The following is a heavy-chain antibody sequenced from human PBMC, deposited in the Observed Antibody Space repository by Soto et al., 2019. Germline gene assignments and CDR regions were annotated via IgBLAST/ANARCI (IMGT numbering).Heavy chain of an antibody. V-gene: IGHV1-3*05. CDR3: ARVDGTY. D-gene: IGHD1-26*01. CDR1: GYTFSSYA. J-gene: IGHJ4*02. Sequence: QVQLVQSGAEEKKPGASVKVSCKASGYTFSSYAIHWVRQAPGQGLEWMGWINAGNGNTKYSQKFQGRVTITRDTAASTAYMDLNSLRSEDTAVYYCARVDGTYWGQGTLVTVSS. CDR2: INAGNGNT.